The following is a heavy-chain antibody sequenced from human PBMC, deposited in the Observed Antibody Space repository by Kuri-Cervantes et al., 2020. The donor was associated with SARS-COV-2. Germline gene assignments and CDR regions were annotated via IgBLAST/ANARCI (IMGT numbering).Heavy chain of an antibody. CDR1: GYTFTSYG. CDR2: ISGDNGDT. J-gene: IGHJ4*02. Sequence: ASVKVSCKASGYTFTSYGIIWVRQAPGQGLEWMGWISGDNGDTNYAQKFQGRVTITKDTSTSTVYMELSRLRSDDTATYYCARGGAPHRILRFLETSYLDAWGQGSLVTVSS. V-gene: IGHV1-18*04. D-gene: IGHD3-3*01. CDR3: ARGGAPHRILRFLETSYLDA.